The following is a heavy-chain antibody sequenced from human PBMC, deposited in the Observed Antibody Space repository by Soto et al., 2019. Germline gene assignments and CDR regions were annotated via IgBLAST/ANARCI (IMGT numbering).Heavy chain of an antibody. D-gene: IGHD6-6*01. CDR3: AKIEAARTNWFDP. V-gene: IGHV3-23*01. CDR2: ISGSGGST. Sequence: YLHLSGAVSGFTVSNNYMSWVRQAPGKGLEWVSAISGSGGSTYYADSVKGRFTISRDNSKNTLYLQMNSLRAEDTAVYYCAKIEAARTNWFDPWGQGTLVTVSS. CDR1: GFTVSNNY. J-gene: IGHJ5*02.